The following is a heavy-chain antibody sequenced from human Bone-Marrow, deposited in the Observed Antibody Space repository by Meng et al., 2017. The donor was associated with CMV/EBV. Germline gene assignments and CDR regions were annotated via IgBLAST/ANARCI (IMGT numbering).Heavy chain of an antibody. Sequence: SETLSLTCTVSGTSISSGDYYWNWIRQHPGKGLEWIGFIYSSESTYYNPSLKSRVTISVDTSKNQFSLKLSSVTAADTAVYYCARIAAAVNEWYYWGQGTLVTVSS. D-gene: IGHD6-13*01. CDR3: ARIAAAVNEWYY. CDR2: IYSSEST. J-gene: IGHJ4*02. V-gene: IGHV4-31*03. CDR1: GTSISSGDYY.